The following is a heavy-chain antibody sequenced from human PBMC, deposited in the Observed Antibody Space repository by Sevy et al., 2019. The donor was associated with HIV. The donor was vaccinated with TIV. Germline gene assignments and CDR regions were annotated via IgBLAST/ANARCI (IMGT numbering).Heavy chain of an antibody. V-gene: IGHV3-21*01. Sequence: GGSLRLSCAASGFTFSSYTMNWVRQAPGKGLEWVSSITSGSTYIYYADSVKGRFTISRDNAKNSLYLQMNSLRAEDTAVYYCTNYVHYWGQGTLVTVSS. CDR1: GFTFSSYT. CDR3: TNYVHY. J-gene: IGHJ4*02. CDR2: ITSGSTYI.